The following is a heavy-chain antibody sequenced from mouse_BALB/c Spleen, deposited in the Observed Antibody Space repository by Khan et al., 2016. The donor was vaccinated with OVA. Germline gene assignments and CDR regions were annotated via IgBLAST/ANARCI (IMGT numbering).Heavy chain of an antibody. D-gene: IGHD2-14*01. CDR1: GDSITSGY. J-gene: IGHJ3*01. CDR2: MIYIGHT. V-gene: IGHV3-8*02. Sequence: EVQLQESGPSLVKPSQTLSLTCSVTGDSITSGYWNWIRKFPGNNLEYMGYMIYIGHTYYYPSLKSRISITRHISKKQYDLQLNSVTTEDTATYDCARATYRYAFGYWGQGTLVSVSA. CDR3: ARATYRYAFGY.